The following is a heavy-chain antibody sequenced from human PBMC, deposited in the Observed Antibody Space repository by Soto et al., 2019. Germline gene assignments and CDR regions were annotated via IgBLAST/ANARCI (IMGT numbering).Heavy chain of an antibody. V-gene: IGHV4-31*01. J-gene: IGHJ5*02. CDR1: GGSISSGGYY. CDR2: IYYSGST. CDR3: XXXPGNP. D-gene: IGHD2-8*01. Sequence: QVQLQESGPGLVKPSQTLSLTCTVSGGSISSGGYYWSWIRQHPGKGLEWIGYIYYSGSTYYNPXXXXXXXXXXXXXXXXXXXXXXXXXXXXXAVXYCXXXPGNPWGQGTLVTVSS.